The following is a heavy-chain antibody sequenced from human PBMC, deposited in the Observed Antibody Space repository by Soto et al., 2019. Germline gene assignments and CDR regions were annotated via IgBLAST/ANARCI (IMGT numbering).Heavy chain of an antibody. CDR3: ARDPALLYSSVVSPFFDY. V-gene: IGHV3-30*03. J-gene: IGHJ4*02. CDR1: GFTFRSYG. Sequence: PGGSLRLSCAASGFTFRSYGMHWVRQAPGKGLEWVAMISHDGSNKYYADSVKGRFTISRDNSKNTVYLQMSSLRAEDTAVYYCARDPALLYSSVVSPFFDYWGQGTLVTVSS. D-gene: IGHD3-10*01. CDR2: ISHDGSNK.